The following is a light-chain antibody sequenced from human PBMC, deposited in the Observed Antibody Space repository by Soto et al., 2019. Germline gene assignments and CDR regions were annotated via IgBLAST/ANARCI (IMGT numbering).Light chain of an antibody. V-gene: IGKV1-39*01. J-gene: IGKJ1*01. CDR1: QSISSY. CDR3: QQYNSYS. CDR2: AAS. Sequence: DIHMTQSPSSLSASVGDRVTITCRASQSISSYLNWYQQKPGKAPKLLIYAASSLQSGVPSRFSGSGSGTDFTLTISSLQPEDFATYYCQQYNSYSFGQGTKVDIK.